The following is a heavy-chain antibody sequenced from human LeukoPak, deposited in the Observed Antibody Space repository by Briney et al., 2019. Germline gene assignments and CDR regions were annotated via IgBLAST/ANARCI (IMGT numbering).Heavy chain of an antibody. V-gene: IGHV4-4*07. Sequence: KPSETLSLTCTVSGGSISSYYWSWIRQPPGKGLEWIGRIYTSGSSNYNPSLKSRVTMSVDTSKNQFSLKLTSVTAADTAVYYCARDRWLGDYFDYWGQGTLVTVSS. CDR2: IYTSGSS. D-gene: IGHD3-10*01. CDR3: ARDRWLGDYFDY. J-gene: IGHJ4*02. CDR1: GGSISSYY.